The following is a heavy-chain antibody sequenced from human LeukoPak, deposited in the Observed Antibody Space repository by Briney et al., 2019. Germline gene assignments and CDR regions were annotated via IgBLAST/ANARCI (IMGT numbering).Heavy chain of an antibody. D-gene: IGHD3-3*01. V-gene: IGHV3-66*01. CDR3: ARAREWLSFFDY. Sequence: GGSLRLSCAASGFTLSSNYMSWVRQAPGKGLEWISVIYTGGSTYYAESVKGRFTISRDNSKNTLYLQMNSLRAEDTAVYYCARAREWLSFFDYWGQGTLVTVSS. CDR2: IYTGGST. CDR1: GFTLSSNY. J-gene: IGHJ4*02.